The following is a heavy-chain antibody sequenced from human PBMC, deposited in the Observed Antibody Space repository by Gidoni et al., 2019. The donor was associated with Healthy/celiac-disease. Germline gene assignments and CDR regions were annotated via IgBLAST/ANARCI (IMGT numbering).Heavy chain of an antibody. V-gene: IGHV3-23*01. J-gene: IGHJ2*01. Sequence: EVQLLESGGGLVQPGGSLRLSCAASGFPFSSYAMSWVRQAPGKGLEWVSAISGSGGSTYYADSVKGRFTISRDNSKNTLYLQMNSLRAEDTAVYYCAKDLSDVDRGWYFDLWGRGTLVTVSS. D-gene: IGHD3-10*01. CDR2: ISGSGGST. CDR3: AKDLSDVDRGWYFDL. CDR1: GFPFSSYA.